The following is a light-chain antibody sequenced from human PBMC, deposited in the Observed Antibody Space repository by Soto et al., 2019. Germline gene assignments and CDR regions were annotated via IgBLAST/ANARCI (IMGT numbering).Light chain of an antibody. Sequence: LLLTQSPCTLSFPPGEISTLSWRTSQRVISSYLAWFQQRPGRAPRLLIYGASKRDTDIPDRFTGSGSGTDFALTISRLEPEDFAVYYCQQYVTSPWTFGQGTKVDIK. J-gene: IGKJ1*01. CDR1: QRVISSY. CDR3: QQYVTSPWT. V-gene: IGKV3-20*01. CDR2: GAS.